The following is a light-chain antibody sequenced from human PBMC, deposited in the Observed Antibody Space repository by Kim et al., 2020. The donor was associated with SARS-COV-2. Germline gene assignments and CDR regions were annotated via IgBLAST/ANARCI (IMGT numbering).Light chain of an antibody. J-gene: IGKJ1*01. V-gene: IGKV1-5*03. CDR3: QQYYSYPWT. Sequence: SASVGDRGTITCRASQSISGWLAWYQQKPGKAPNLLIYKASSLESGVPSRFSGSGSETEFTLTINILQPDDFATYFCQQYYSYPWTFGQGTKLEI. CDR1: QSISGW. CDR2: KAS.